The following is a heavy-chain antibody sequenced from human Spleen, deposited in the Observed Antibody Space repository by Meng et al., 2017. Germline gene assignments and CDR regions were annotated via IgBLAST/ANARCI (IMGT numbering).Heavy chain of an antibody. V-gene: IGHV4-34*01. Sequence: QVQLQQWGAELLNPSEHLSLTCGVDGGSSSRYYWSWIRQPPGKGLEWIGEINHSGSTNYNPSLKSRVTISVDTSKNQFSLKLSSVTAADTAVYYCARGWGRGVDYWGQGTLVTVSS. CDR1: GGSSSRYY. CDR2: INHSGST. CDR3: ARGWGRGVDY. D-gene: IGHD7-27*01. J-gene: IGHJ4*02.